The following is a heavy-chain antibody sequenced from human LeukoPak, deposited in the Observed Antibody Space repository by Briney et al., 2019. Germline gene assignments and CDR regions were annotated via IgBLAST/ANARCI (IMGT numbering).Heavy chain of an antibody. D-gene: IGHD3-10*01. V-gene: IGHV3-21*01. J-gene: IGHJ4*02. Sequence: GGSLRLSCAASGFTFSSYSMNWVRQAPGKGLEWVSSISSSSSYIYYADSVKGRFTISRVNAKNSLYLQMNSLRAEDTAVYYCARDPYYGSGSLDYWGQGTLVTVSS. CDR3: ARDPYYGSGSLDY. CDR2: ISSSSSYI. CDR1: GFTFSSYS.